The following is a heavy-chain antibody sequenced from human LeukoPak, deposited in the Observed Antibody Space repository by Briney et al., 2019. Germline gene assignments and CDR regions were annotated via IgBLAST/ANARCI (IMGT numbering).Heavy chain of an antibody. J-gene: IGHJ4*02. D-gene: IGHD3-10*01. CDR2: ISYDGSNK. V-gene: IGHV3-30*18. Sequence: PGRSLRLSCAASGFTFSSYGMHWVRQAPGKGLEWVAVISYDGSNKYYADSVKGRFTISRGNSKNTLYLQMNSLRAEDTAVYYCAKIKNRGVHATYYFDYWGQGTLVTVSS. CDR3: AKIKNRGVHATYYFDY. CDR1: GFTFSSYG.